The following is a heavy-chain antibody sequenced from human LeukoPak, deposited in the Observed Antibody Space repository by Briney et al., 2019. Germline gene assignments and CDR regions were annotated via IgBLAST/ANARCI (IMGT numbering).Heavy chain of an antibody. CDR1: GGSISSSSYY. D-gene: IGHD3-3*01. Sequence: SETLSLTCTVSGGSISSSSYYWGWIRQPPGKGLEWIGSIYYSGSTYHNPSLKSRVTISVDTSKNQFSLKLSSVTAADTAVYYCASNARITIFGVVSRPGWFDPWGQGTLVTVSS. J-gene: IGHJ5*02. V-gene: IGHV4-39*01. CDR2: IYYSGST. CDR3: ASNARITIFGVVSRPGWFDP.